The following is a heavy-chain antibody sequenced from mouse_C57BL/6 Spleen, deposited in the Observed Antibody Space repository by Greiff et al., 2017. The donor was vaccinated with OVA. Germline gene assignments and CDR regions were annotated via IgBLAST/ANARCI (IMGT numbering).Heavy chain of an antibody. CDR2: IDPNSGGT. V-gene: IGHV1-72*01. J-gene: IGHJ1*03. CDR1: GYTFTSYW. D-gene: IGHD2-3*01. CDR3: ARYRDGYHGDWYFDV. Sequence: QVQLKQPGAELVKPGASVKLSCKASGYTFTSYWMHWVKQRPGRGLEWIGRIDPNSGGTKYNEKFKSKATLTVDKPSSTAYMQLSSLTSEDSAVYDCARYRDGYHGDWYFDVWGTGTTVTVSS.